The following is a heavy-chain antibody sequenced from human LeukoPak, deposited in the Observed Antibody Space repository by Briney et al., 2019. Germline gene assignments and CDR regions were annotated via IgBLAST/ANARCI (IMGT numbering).Heavy chain of an antibody. D-gene: IGHD3-16*01. CDR3: AREDVTCAFDI. J-gene: IGHJ3*02. Sequence: GGSLRLSCAASGFTFSDYYMSWIRRAPGEGLEWVSYISSSGSTIYYADSVKGRFTISRDNAKNSLYLQMNSLRAEDTAVYYCAREDVTCAFDIWGQGTMVTVSS. CDR1: GFTFSDYY. CDR2: ISSSGSTI. V-gene: IGHV3-11*04.